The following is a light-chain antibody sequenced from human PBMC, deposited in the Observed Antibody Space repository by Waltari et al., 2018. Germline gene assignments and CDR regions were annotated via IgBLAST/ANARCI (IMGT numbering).Light chain of an antibody. CDR2: DAS. V-gene: IGKV3-11*01. Sequence: EIVLTQSPATLSLSPGEGATPSCRAYLSIDSSLAWYQQKPGQTPRLLIYDASNRATGIPARFTGSGSGTDFTLTISSLEPEDFAVYYCQQRSIWPPTFGGGTKVEIK. CDR3: QQRSIWPPT. CDR1: LSIDSS. J-gene: IGKJ4*01.